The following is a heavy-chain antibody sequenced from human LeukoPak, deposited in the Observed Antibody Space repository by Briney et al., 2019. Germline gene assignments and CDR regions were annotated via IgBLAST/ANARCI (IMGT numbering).Heavy chain of an antibody. CDR3: ARDLRSSGWYVFDH. V-gene: IGHV4-59*01. J-gene: IGHJ4*02. D-gene: IGHD6-19*01. CDR2: IYYSGST. Sequence: PSETLSLTCTVSGGSISSFYWNWIRQPPGKGLEWIGYIYYSGSTNHNPSLKSRVTMSVDTSKNQLSLKLSSVTAADTAVYYCARDLRSSGWYVFDHWGRGTLVTVSS. CDR1: GGSISSFY.